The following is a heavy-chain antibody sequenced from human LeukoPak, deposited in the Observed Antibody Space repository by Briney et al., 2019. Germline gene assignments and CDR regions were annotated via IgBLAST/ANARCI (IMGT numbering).Heavy chain of an antibody. CDR3: ARGQGRTYYDIF. CDR1: GYTFTSYD. CDR2: MNPNSGNT. V-gene: IGHV1-8*01. D-gene: IGHD3-9*01. Sequence: ASVKVSCKASGYTFTSYDINWVRQAPGQGLEWMGWMNPNSGNTAYAQKFQGRVTMTRNTSISTAYMELSSLRSEDTAVYYCARGQGRTYYDIFWGQGTLATVSS. J-gene: IGHJ4*02.